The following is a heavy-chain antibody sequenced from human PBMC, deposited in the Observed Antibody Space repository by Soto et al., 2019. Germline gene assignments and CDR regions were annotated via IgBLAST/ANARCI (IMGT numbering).Heavy chain of an antibody. Sequence: SVKVSCKASGGTFGSYAISWVRQAPGQGLEWMGGIIPIFGTANYAQKFQGRVTITADKSTSTAYMELSSLRSEDTAVYYCARYCSGGSCYLFGAFDIWGQGTMVTVSS. CDR3: ARYCSGGSCYLFGAFDI. CDR2: IIPIFGTA. CDR1: GGTFGSYA. V-gene: IGHV1-69*06. J-gene: IGHJ3*02. D-gene: IGHD2-15*01.